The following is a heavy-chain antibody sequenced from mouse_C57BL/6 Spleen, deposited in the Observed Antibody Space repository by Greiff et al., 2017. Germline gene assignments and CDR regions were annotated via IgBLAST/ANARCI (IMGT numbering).Heavy chain of an antibody. CDR1: GFTFSDYG. CDR3: ARDYGSSLFAY. CDR2: ISSGSSTI. V-gene: IGHV5-17*01. D-gene: IGHD1-1*01. Sequence: EVKLMESGGGLVKPGGSLKLSCAASGFTFSDYGMHWVRQAPEKGLEWVAYISSGSSTIYYADTVKGRFTISRDNAKNTLFLQMTSLRSEDTAMYYCARDYGSSLFAYWVQGTLVTVSA. J-gene: IGHJ3*01.